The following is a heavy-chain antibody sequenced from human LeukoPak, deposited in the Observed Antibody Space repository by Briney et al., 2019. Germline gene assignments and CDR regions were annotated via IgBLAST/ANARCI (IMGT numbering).Heavy chain of an antibody. D-gene: IGHD3-10*01. Sequence: GGSLRLSCATSGFTFSNSWMSWVRQAPGKGLEWVASIKKDGSDKYYVDSVKGRFTISRDNAKNSLYLQMNSLRAEDTAVYYCASGGYWGQGTLVTVSS. V-gene: IGHV3-7*05. CDR3: ASGGY. CDR2: IKKDGSDK. J-gene: IGHJ4*02. CDR1: GFTFSNSW.